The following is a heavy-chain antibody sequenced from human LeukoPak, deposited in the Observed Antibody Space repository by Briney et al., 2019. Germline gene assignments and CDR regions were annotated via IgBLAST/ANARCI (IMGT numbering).Heavy chain of an antibody. V-gene: IGHV1-8*01. D-gene: IGHD6-6*01. J-gene: IGHJ6*02. Sequence: ASVKVSCKASGYTFTSYDINWVRQATGQGLEWMGWMNPNSGNTGYAQKFQGRVTMTRNTSISTAYMELSGLRSEDTAVYYCARAVEQLVHYYYYGMDVWGQGTTVTVSS. CDR2: MNPNSGNT. CDR3: ARAVEQLVHYYYYGMDV. CDR1: GYTFTSYD.